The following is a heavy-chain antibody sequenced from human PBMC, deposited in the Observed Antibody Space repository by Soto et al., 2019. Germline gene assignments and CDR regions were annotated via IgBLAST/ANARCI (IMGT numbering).Heavy chain of an antibody. CDR2: ISAFNGNT. D-gene: IGHD3-10*01. CDR1: GYNFDKYG. Sequence: QIQLVQSGAEVKKPGASMNVSCKASGYNFDKYGIMGVRQARGKGLEWMGWISAFNGNTNQAPTFQGRLTMTTDTSTNTAHMELRSLTSDYTAVYYCGRVLSGSYFGDSDFWGQGTLVTVSS. J-gene: IGHJ4*02. V-gene: IGHV1-18*01. CDR3: GRVLSGSYFGDSDF.